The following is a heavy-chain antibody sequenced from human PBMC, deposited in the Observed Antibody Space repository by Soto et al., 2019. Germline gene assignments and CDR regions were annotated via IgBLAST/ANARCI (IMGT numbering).Heavy chain of an antibody. V-gene: IGHV1-24*01. CDR3: ATDLGFGGVIGPSDY. J-gene: IGHJ4*02. CDR2: FDPEDGET. CDR1: GYTLTELS. Sequence: ASVKVSCKVSGYTLTELSMHWVRQAPGKGLEWMGGFDPEDGETIYAQKFQGRVTMTEDTSTDTAYMELSSLRSEDTAVYYCATDLGFGGVIGPSDYRGQGTLVTVSS. D-gene: IGHD3-16*02.